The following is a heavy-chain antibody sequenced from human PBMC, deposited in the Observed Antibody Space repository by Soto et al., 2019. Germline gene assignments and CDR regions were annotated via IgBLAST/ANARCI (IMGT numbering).Heavy chain of an antibody. CDR3: VTRSRGLQSSPPRLDS. D-gene: IGHD4-4*01. J-gene: IGHJ4*02. V-gene: IGHV3-23*01. Sequence: EVQLLESGGGLVQPGGSLRLSCAASGLTFSGYGMSWVRQPPGRGREWVSAISGSGSTTYYADSVKGRFTISRDDSKNILFLQMNSLRAEDTAVYYCVTRSRGLQSSPPRLDSWGQGTLVTVSS. CDR2: ISGSGSTT. CDR1: GLTFSGYG.